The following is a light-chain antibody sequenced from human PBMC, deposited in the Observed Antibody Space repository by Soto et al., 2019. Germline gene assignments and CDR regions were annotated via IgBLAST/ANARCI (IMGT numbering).Light chain of an antibody. CDR1: QSLLHSDGNTY. V-gene: IGKV2-30*02. J-gene: IGKJ5*01. CDR2: KVS. Sequence: DVVMTQSPLSLPVTLGQPASISCRSSQSLLHSDGNTYLNWFHQRPGQSPRRLIYKVSNWDSGVPXRFSGSGSGXDXTXXXSRVEAEDVGVYFCMQATHWPPTFGQGTRLEIK. CDR3: MQATHWPPT.